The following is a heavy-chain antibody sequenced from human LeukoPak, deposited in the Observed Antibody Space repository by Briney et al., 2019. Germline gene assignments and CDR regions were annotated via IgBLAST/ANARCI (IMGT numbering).Heavy chain of an antibody. D-gene: IGHD2-2*02. J-gene: IGHJ4*02. Sequence: GGSLRLSCAASGFTFSSYAMSWVRQAPEKGLEWVSTIYGSSTTSYYADSVKGRFTISRDNSKNTLYLQMNSLRAEDTAVYYCAKNRGASCYTAVDSWGQGTLVTVSS. V-gene: IGHV3-23*01. CDR1: GFTFSSYA. CDR2: IYGSSTTS. CDR3: AKNRGASCYTAVDS.